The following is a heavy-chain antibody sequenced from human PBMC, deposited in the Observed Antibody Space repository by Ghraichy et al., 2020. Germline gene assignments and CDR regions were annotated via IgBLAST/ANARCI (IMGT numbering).Heavy chain of an antibody. CDR1: GGSFSGYY. CDR3: ASLINRPLLLWFGEIRMNYYMDV. J-gene: IGHJ6*03. D-gene: IGHD3-10*01. Sequence: SQTLSLTCAVYGGSFSGYYWSWIRQPPGKGLEWIGEINHSGSTNYNPSLKSRVTISVDTSKNQFSLKLSSETAADTAVYYCASLINRPLLLWFGEIRMNYYMDVWGKGTTVTVSS. V-gene: IGHV4-34*01. CDR2: INHSGST.